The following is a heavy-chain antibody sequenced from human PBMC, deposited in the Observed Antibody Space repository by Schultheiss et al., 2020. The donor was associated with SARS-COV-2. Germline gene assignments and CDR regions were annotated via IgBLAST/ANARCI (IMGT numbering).Heavy chain of an antibody. Sequence: GSLRLSCAASGFTFSSYSMNWVRQAPGKGLEWIGSIFYSGSTYYNPSLKSRVTISVDTSKNQFSLKLSSVTAADTAVYYCARDFGSGYYTFDYWGQGTLVTVSS. CDR2: IFYSGST. J-gene: IGHJ4*02. CDR3: ARDFGSGYYTFDY. V-gene: IGHV4-59*12. CDR1: GFTFSSYS. D-gene: IGHD3-22*01.